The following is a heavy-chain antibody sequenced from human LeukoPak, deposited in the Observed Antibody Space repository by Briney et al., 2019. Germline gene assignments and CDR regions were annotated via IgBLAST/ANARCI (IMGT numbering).Heavy chain of an antibody. Sequence: PGGSLRLSCAASGFTFSSYAMSWGRQAPGEGLEWVSPISGSGGSTYYADSVKGRFTISRDNSKNTLYLQMNSLRAEDTAVYYCARRYYYDSSGYYAPVWDYWGQGIPVTVSS. V-gene: IGHV3-23*01. CDR3: ARRYYYDSSGYYAPVWDY. CDR1: GFTFSSYA. D-gene: IGHD3-22*01. CDR2: ISGSGGST. J-gene: IGHJ4*02.